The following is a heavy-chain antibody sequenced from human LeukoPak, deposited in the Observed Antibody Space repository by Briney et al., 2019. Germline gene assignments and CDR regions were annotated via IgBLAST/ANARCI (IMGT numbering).Heavy chain of an antibody. V-gene: IGHV4-61*02. CDR2: VYDSGDT. J-gene: IGHJ4*02. Sequence: KPSETLTLTCTVSGGSITSNGFYWAWIRQPAGKGLEWIGRVYDSGDTNYSPSLKSRVTISVDTSKNQFSLKLSSVTAADTAVYYCARVQQLVPFDYWGQGTLVTVSS. CDR3: ARVQQLVPFDY. D-gene: IGHD6-13*01. CDR1: GGSITSNGFY.